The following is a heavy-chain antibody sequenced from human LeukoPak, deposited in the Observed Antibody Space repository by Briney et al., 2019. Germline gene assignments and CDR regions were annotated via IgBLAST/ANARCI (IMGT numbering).Heavy chain of an antibody. V-gene: IGHV3-30*02. D-gene: IGHD2-15*01. CDR2: IRYDGSNK. CDR3: AKREFGWWYRARGSWFDP. J-gene: IGHJ5*02. Sequence: GGSLRLSCAASGFIFSNYAMTWVRQAPGKGLEWVAFIRYDGSNKYYADSVKGRFTISRDNSKNTLYLQMNSLRAEDTAVYYCAKREFGWWYRARGSWFDPWGQGTLVTVSS. CDR1: GFIFSNYA.